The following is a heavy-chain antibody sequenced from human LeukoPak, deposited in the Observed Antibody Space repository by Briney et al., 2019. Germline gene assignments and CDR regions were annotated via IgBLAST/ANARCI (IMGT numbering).Heavy chain of an antibody. Sequence: SVKVSCKASGGTFSSYAISWVRQAPGQGHEWMGRIIPIFGTANYAQKFQGRVTITTDESTSTAYMELSSLRSEDTAVYYCARERDTAMVLPFDYWGQGTLVTVSS. CDR3: ARERDTAMVLPFDY. CDR1: GGTFSSYA. CDR2: IIPIFGTA. V-gene: IGHV1-69*05. J-gene: IGHJ4*02. D-gene: IGHD5-18*01.